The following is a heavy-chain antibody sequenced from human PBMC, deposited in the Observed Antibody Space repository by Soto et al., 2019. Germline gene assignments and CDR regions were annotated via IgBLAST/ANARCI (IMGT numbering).Heavy chain of an antibody. CDR3: AKSLWFGELFFDY. Sequence: SLRLSCAASGFTFSSYAMSWVRQAPGKGLEWVSAISGSGGSTYYADSVKGRFTISRDNSKNTLYLQMNSLRAEDTAVYYCAKSLWFGELFFDYWGQGTLVTVAS. V-gene: IGHV3-23*01. D-gene: IGHD3-10*01. J-gene: IGHJ4*02. CDR1: GFTFSSYA. CDR2: ISGSGGST.